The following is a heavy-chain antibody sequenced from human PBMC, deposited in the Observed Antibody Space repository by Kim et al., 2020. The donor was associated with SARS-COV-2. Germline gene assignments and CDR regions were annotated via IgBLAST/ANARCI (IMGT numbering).Heavy chain of an antibody. CDR2: IIPSGGSV. CDR3: ASNPGGMDV. Sequence: ASVKVSCKASGFTFTTYYLHWVRQAPGQGLEWIGKIIPSGGSVTYAQKFQGRVTMTRDTSTSTVYMDLSSLRSEDTAVYYCASNPGGMDVWGQGTTVTVS. J-gene: IGHJ6*02. V-gene: IGHV1-46*01. CDR1: GFTFTTYY.